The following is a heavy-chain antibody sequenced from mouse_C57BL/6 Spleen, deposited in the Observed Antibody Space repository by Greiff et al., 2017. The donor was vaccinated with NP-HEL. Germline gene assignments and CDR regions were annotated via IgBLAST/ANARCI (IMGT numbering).Heavy chain of an antibody. V-gene: IGHV1-50*01. Sequence: QVQLQQPGAELVQPGASVKLSCKASGYTFTSYWMQWVHQRPGQGLEWIGEIDPSDSYTNYNQKFKGKATLTVDTSSSTAYMQLSSLTSEDSAVYYCASTYYDGSSYWYFDVWGTGTTVTVSS. CDR1: GYTFTSYW. D-gene: IGHD1-1*01. CDR2: IDPSDSYT. CDR3: ASTYYDGSSYWYFDV. J-gene: IGHJ1*03.